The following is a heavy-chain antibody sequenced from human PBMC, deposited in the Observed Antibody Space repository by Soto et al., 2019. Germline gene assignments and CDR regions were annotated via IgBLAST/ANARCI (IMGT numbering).Heavy chain of an antibody. CDR1: GGSISGTSHY. D-gene: IGHD2-15*01. V-gene: IGHV4-39*02. J-gene: IGHJ3*02. CDR3: ARRILHSSGGRAFDI. Sequence: QLQLQESGPGLVKPSETLSLTCTVSGGSISGTSHYWGWTRQPPGQGLEWIGHIFYRGSTYYNPSLKSRVALSVHTPKNHLDLRRSSVTAADPAVYYCARRILHSSGGRAFDIWGLGSMVTVSP. CDR2: IFYRGST.